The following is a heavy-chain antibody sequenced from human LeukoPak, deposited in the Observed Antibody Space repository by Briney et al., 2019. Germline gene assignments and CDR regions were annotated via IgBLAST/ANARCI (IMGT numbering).Heavy chain of an antibody. V-gene: IGHV3-48*04. D-gene: IGHD5-18*01. CDR2: ISSSSSTI. CDR3: ARVPGIGGYSYGWDLDYYYYGMDV. Sequence: PGGSLRLSCAASGFTFSSYWMHWVRQAPGKGLEWVSYISSSSSTIYYADSVKGRFTISRDNAKNSLYLQMNSLRAEDTAVYYCARVPGIGGYSYGWDLDYYYYGMDVWGQGTTVTVSS. CDR1: GFTFSSYW. J-gene: IGHJ6*02.